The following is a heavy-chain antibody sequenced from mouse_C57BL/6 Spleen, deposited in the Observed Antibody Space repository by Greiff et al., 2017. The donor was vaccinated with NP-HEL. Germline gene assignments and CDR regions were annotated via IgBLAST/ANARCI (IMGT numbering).Heavy chain of an antibody. D-gene: IGHD2-2*01. Sequence: QVHVKQSGAELVKPGASVKISCKASGYAFSSYWMTWMKQRPGKGLEWIGQIYPGDGDTNYNGKFKGKATLTADKSSSTAYMQLSSLTSEDSAVYVCARLSFGYEQELRYFDVWGTGTTVTVSS. J-gene: IGHJ1*03. CDR3: ARLSFGYEQELRYFDV. V-gene: IGHV1-80*01. CDR1: GYAFSSYW. CDR2: IYPGDGDT.